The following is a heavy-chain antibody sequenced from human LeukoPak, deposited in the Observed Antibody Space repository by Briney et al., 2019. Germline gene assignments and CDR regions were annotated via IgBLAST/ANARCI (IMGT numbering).Heavy chain of an antibody. D-gene: IGHD3-3*01. Sequence: PSQTLSLTCTVSGGSISSGSYYWSWIRQHPGKGLEWIGYIYYSGSTYYNPSLKSRVTISVDTSKNQFSLKLSSVTAADTAVYYCARFSSALRDDYWGQGTLVTVSS. J-gene: IGHJ4*02. V-gene: IGHV4-31*03. CDR3: ARFSSALRDDY. CDR1: GGSISSGSYY. CDR2: IYYSGST.